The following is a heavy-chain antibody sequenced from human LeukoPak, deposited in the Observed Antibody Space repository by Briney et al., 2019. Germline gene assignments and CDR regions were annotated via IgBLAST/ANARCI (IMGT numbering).Heavy chain of an antibody. D-gene: IGHD6-13*01. CDR1: GLTFSSYW. CDR3: AKDIDSSSWYYFDY. CDR2: ISWNSGRL. J-gene: IGHJ4*02. Sequence: GGSLRLSCAASGLTFSSYWMSWVRQAPGKGLEWVSSISWNSGRLGHADSVKGRFTISRDNAKNSLYLEMNSLRAEDTALYFCAKDIDSSSWYYFDYWGQGTLVTVSS. V-gene: IGHV3-9*01.